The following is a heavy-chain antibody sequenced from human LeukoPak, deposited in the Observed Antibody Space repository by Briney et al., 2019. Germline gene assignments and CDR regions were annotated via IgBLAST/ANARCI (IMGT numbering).Heavy chain of an antibody. D-gene: IGHD6-13*01. V-gene: IGHV3-74*01. J-gene: IGHJ4*02. CDR2: IDSVGSTT. CDR1: GFTFSNYW. Sequence: PGGSLRLSCATSGFTFSNYWMHWVRQAPGKGLVWVARIDSVGSTTAYADSVKGRFTISRDNAKNTLYLQMNSLRAEDTAVYYCARCLSSSCYFFDYWGQGALVTVSS. CDR3: ARCLSSSCYFFDY.